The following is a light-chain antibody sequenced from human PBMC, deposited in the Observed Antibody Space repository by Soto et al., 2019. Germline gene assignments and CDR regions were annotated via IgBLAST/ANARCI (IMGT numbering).Light chain of an antibody. Sequence: QSALTQPASVSGSPGQSITISCTGTSGDVGGYNYVSWYQQHPGKAPKLMIYEVSNRPSGVSNRFSGSKSGNTASLTISGLQAEDEADYYCSSYTSSSPYVFGTGTKLTVL. CDR1: SGDVGGYNY. J-gene: IGLJ1*01. V-gene: IGLV2-14*01. CDR3: SSYTSSSPYV. CDR2: EVS.